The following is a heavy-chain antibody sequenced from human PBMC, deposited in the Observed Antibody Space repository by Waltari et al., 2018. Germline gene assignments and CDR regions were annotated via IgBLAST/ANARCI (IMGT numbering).Heavy chain of an antibody. Sequence: EVQLVESGGGLVQPGGSLRLSCAASGFTFSSYAMHWVRQAPGKGLEYVSAISSNGGSTYYADAVKGRFTISRDNSKNTLYLQMGSLRAEDMAVYYCARAKIVPSPCDYWGQGTLVTVSS. CDR3: ARAKIVPSPCDY. D-gene: IGHD1-26*01. CDR2: ISSNGGST. J-gene: IGHJ4*02. CDR1: GFTFSSYA. V-gene: IGHV3-64*07.